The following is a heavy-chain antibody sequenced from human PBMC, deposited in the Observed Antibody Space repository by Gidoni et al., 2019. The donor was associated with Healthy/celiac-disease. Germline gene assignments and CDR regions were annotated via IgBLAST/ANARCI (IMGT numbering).Heavy chain of an antibody. CDR2: TNPSGGST. J-gene: IGHJ3*02. CDR3: ARVPPYDSSDAFDI. V-gene: IGHV1-46*01. CDR1: VYTFTRYY. D-gene: IGHD3-22*01. Sequence: QVQLVQSGAEVKKPGASVKASCKASVYTFTRYYLHWVRHAPGQGLEWMGVTNPSGGSTSYAQKFQGRVNMTRDTSTSTVYMELSSLRSEDTAVDYCARVPPYDSSDAFDIWGQGTMVTVSS.